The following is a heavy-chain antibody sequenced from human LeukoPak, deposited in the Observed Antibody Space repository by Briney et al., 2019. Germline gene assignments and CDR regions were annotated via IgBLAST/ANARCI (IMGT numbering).Heavy chain of an antibody. D-gene: IGHD3-3*01. J-gene: IGHJ5*02. CDR2: IKSKTDGGTT. CDR1: GFTFSNAW. V-gene: IGHV3-15*01. Sequence: GGSLRLSCAASGFTFSNAWMSWVRQAPGKGLEWVGRIKSKTDGGTTDYAAPVKGRFTIPRDDSKNTLYLQMNSLKTEDTAVYYCTTDSPRFSLDPWGQGTLVTVSS. CDR3: TTDSPRFSLDP.